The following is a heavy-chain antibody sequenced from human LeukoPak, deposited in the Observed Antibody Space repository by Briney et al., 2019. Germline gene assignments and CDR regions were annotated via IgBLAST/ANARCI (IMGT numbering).Heavy chain of an antibody. J-gene: IGHJ3*02. Sequence: SQTLSLTCTVSGGSISSGSDYWSWIRQPAGKGLEWIGRIYTSGSTNYNPSLKSRVTISVDTSKNQFSLKLSSVTAADTAVYYCARDSGSYYDSMSFDIWGQGTMVTVSS. CDR1: GGSISSGSDY. CDR2: IYTSGST. D-gene: IGHD3-22*01. V-gene: IGHV4-61*02. CDR3: ARDSGSYYDSMSFDI.